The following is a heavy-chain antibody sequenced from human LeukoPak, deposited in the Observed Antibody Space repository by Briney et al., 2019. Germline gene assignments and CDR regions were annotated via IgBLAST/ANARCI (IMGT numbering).Heavy chain of an antibody. CDR2: INHSGST. J-gene: IGHJ5*02. Sequence: SETLSLTCAVYGGSFSGYYWSWIRQPPGKGLEWIGEINHSGSTNYNPSLKSRVTISVDTSKNQFSLNLSSVTAADTAVYYCATTIAAAGNWFDPWGQGTLVTVSS. CDR3: ATTIAAAGNWFDP. D-gene: IGHD6-13*01. V-gene: IGHV4-34*01. CDR1: GGSFSGYY.